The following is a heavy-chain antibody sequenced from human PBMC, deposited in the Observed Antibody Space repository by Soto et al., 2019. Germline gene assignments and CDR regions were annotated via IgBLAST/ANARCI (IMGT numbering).Heavy chain of an antibody. CDR3: ARRERAAGTDWWFDP. D-gene: IGHD6-13*01. V-gene: IGHV4-39*01. CDR2: IYYSGST. Sequence: QLQLQESGPGLVKPSETLSLTCTVSGGSISSSSFHWGWIRQPPGKGLEWIGSIYYSGSTYYSPSLKSRVAISVDTSKNQFSLKLSSVTDADTAVYYCARRERAAGTDWWFDPWGQGTLVTVSS. J-gene: IGHJ5*02. CDR1: GGSISSSSFH.